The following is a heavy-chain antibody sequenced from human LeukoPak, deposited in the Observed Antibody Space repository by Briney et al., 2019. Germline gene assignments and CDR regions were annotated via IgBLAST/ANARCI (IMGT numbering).Heavy chain of an antibody. CDR3: AKYHPFYYDSSVYSDPGYDYMDV. D-gene: IGHD3-22*01. CDR1: GFTFSNYA. CDR2: ISGSGGSK. V-gene: IGHV3-23*01. Sequence: GGSLRLSCAASGFTFSNYAMSWVRQAPGKGLEWVSAISGSGGSKYYADSVKGRFTISRDNSKNTLYLQMNSLRAEDTAVYYCAKYHPFYYDSSVYSDPGYDYMDVWGKGTTVTVSS. J-gene: IGHJ6*03.